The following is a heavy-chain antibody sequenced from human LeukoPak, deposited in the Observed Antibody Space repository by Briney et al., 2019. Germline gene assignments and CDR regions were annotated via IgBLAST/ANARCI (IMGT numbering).Heavy chain of an antibody. CDR3: ARVQGYYDSSGYYPYYYYYGMDV. J-gene: IGHJ6*02. CDR1: GGSISSYY. V-gene: IGHV4-59*01. CDR2: IYYSGST. D-gene: IGHD3-22*01. Sequence: SETLSLTCTVSGGSISSYYWSWIRQPPGKGLEWIGYIYYSGSTNYNPSLKSRVTISVDTSKNQFSLKLSSVTAADTAVYYCARVQGYYDSSGYYPYYYYYGMDVWGQGTTVTVSS.